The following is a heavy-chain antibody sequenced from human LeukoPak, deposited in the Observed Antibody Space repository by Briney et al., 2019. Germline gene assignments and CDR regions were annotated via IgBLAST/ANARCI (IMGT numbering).Heavy chain of an antibody. J-gene: IGHJ4*02. CDR2: ISGSGGST. V-gene: IGHV3-23*01. D-gene: IGHD6-25*01. Sequence: GGSLRLSCAASGFTFRNYWMGWVRQAPGKGLEWVSAISGSGGSTYYADSVKGRFTISRDNSKNTLYLQMNSLRAEDTAVYYCAKAERSYFDYWGQGTLVTVSS. CDR1: GFTFRNYW. CDR3: AKAERSYFDY.